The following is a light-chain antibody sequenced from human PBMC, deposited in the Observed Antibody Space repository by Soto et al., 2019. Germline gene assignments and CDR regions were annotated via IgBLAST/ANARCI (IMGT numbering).Light chain of an antibody. CDR1: QSISSNY. J-gene: IGKJ4*01. CDR2: GAS. CDR3: QQYGYPQLT. Sequence: EVALTQSPGTLSLSPGERATLSCRASQSISSNYLAWFQHKPGQAPRLLIYGASTRATGIPERFSGSGSGTDFTLTINRLEPEDSAVFYCQQYGYPQLTFGGGTKVEIK. V-gene: IGKV3-20*01.